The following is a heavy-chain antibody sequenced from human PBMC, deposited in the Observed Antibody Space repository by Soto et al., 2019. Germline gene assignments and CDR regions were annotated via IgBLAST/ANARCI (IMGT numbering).Heavy chain of an antibody. D-gene: IGHD2-2*02. J-gene: IGHJ6*02. CDR1: GFTFSSYE. Sequence: PGWSLRLSCAASGFTFSSYEMNWVRQAPGKGLEWVSYISTSGSSIYYADSVKGRFTISRDNAKNSLYLQMNSLRAEDTAIYYCARDGYCTSTSCYNPVWGQGTTVTVSS. V-gene: IGHV3-48*03. CDR2: ISTSGSSI. CDR3: ARDGYCTSTSCYNPV.